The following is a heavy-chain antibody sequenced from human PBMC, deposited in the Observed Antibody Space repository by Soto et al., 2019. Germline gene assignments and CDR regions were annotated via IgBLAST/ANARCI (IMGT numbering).Heavy chain of an antibody. CDR3: ARDWETSATGLIDS. V-gene: IGHV3-30-3*01. CDR1: RFTFSSYA. Sequence: GGSLRLSCVASRFTFSSYALHWVRQAPGKGLEWVAVTSYDGSNKYYADSVEGRFTISRDNSKNTLYLQTSSLTTEDTAMYYCARDWETSATGLIDSWGQGTLVTVSS. CDR2: TSYDGSNK. D-gene: IGHD3-9*01. J-gene: IGHJ4*02.